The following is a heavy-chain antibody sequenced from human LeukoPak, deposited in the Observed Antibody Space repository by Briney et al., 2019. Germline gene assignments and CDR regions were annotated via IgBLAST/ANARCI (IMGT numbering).Heavy chain of an antibody. V-gene: IGHV3-21*01. J-gene: IGHJ4*02. CDR2: ISSSSSCI. CDR3: ARDPPYSSSPIDY. Sequence: GGSLRLSCAASGFTFSSYSMNWVRQAPGKGLEWVSSISSSSSCIYYADSVKGRFTISRDNAKNSLYLQMNSLRAEDTSVYYCARDPPYSSSPIDYWGQGTRVTVSS. CDR1: GFTFSSYS. D-gene: IGHD6-6*01.